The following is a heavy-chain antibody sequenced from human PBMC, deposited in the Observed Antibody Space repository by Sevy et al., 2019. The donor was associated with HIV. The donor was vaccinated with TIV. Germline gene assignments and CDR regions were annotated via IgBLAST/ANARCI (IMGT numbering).Heavy chain of an antibody. CDR1: GFTFSNYV. D-gene: IGHD2-15*01. Sequence: GGSLRLSCAASGFTFSNYVMHWIRQAPGKGLEWVALIWLHGTNKDYRDSVKGRFTISRDDAKNTVYVEMTSLTVEDTALYYWVRETGGSGSAGYFGDWGQGTLVTVSS. V-gene: IGHV3-30*04. CDR3: VRETGGSGSAGYFGD. J-gene: IGHJ4*02. CDR2: IWLHGTNK.